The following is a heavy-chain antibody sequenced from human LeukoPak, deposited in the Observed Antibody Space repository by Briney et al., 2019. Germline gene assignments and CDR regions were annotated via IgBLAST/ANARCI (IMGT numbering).Heavy chain of an antibody. J-gene: IGHJ4*02. D-gene: IGHD2-15*01. Sequence: GASAKVSCKASGYTFTGYYMHWVRQAPGQGLEWMGWINPNSGGTNYAQKFQGRVTMTRDTSISTAYMELSRLRSDDTAVYYCARVTYCSGGSCYAVGPTYYFDYWGQGTLVTVSS. CDR2: INPNSGGT. CDR3: ARVTYCSGGSCYAVGPTYYFDY. CDR1: GYTFTGYY. V-gene: IGHV1-2*02.